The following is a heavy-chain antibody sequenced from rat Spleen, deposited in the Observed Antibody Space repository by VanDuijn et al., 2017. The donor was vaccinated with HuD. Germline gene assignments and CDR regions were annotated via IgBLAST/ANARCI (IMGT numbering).Heavy chain of an antibody. CDR1: GFTFSDYY. CDR3: ARHVAPDY. J-gene: IGHJ2*01. Sequence: EVQLVESGGGLVQPGRSLKLSCAASGFTFSDYYMAWVRQAPKKGLEWVASISYEGSSTYYGDSVKGRFTISRDNAKSTLYLQMNSLRSEDTATYYCARHVAPDYWGQGVMVTVSS. V-gene: IGHV5-22*01. D-gene: IGHD3-1*01. CDR2: ISYEGSST.